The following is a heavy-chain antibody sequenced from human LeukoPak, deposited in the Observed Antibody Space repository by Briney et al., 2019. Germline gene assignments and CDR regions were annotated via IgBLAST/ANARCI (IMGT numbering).Heavy chain of an antibody. V-gene: IGHV4-39*07. J-gene: IGHJ5*02. Sequence: SETLSLTCTVSGGSVSRSPYYWGWIRQPPGKGLEWIVNIYYSGSTYYNPSLKSRVTISVDTSKNQFSLKVTSVTAADTAVYYCASGYSSSWYAGSDWFDPWGQGTLVTVSS. CDR2: IYYSGST. CDR3: ASGYSSSWYAGSDWFDP. CDR1: GGSVSRSPYY. D-gene: IGHD6-13*01.